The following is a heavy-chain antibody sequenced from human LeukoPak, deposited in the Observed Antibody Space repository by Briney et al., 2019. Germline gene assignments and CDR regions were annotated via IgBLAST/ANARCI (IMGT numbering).Heavy chain of an antibody. D-gene: IGHD6-19*01. CDR2: ISSSGSTI. V-gene: IGHV3-48*03. J-gene: IGHJ4*02. CDR1: GFTFSSYE. CDR3: ARDRGSGWCVDY. Sequence: GGSLRLSCAASGFTFSSYEMNWVRQAPGKGLEWVSYISSSGSTIYYADSVKGRFTISRDNAKNSLYLQMNSLRAEDTAVYYCARDRGSGWCVDYWGQGTLVTVSS.